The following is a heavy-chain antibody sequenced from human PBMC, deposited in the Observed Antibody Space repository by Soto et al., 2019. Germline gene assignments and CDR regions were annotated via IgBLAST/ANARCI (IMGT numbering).Heavy chain of an antibody. CDR1: GGSISSGGYY. CDR2: IYYSGST. Sequence: SETLSLTCTVSGGSISSGGYYWSWIRQHPGKGLEWIGYIYYSGSTYYNPSLKSRVTISVDTSKNQFSLKLSSVTAADTAAYYCARSGEMATIKDAFDIWGQGTMVTVSS. CDR3: ARSGEMATIKDAFDI. J-gene: IGHJ3*02. D-gene: IGHD5-12*01. V-gene: IGHV4-31*03.